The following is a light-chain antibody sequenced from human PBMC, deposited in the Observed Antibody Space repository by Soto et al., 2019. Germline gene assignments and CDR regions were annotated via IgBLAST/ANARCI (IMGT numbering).Light chain of an antibody. CDR3: MIWHSNAYV. J-gene: IGLJ1*01. CDR1: SGINVGTYR. CDR2: YKSDSDK. V-gene: IGLV5-45*01. Sequence: QLVLTQPASLSASPGASASLTCTLRSGINVGTYRIFWYQQRPGSPPQYLLRYKSDSDKQQGSGVPSRFSGSKDASANAGILLISGLQSEDEADYYCMIWHSNAYVFGTGTKLTVL.